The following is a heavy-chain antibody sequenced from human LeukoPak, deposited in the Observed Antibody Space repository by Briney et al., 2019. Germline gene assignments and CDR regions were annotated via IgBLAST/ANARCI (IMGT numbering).Heavy chain of an antibody. CDR1: GFTFDDYA. CDR3: ASRGGAPSNYDFWSGYDQVEAFDI. V-gene: IGHV3-43D*04. Sequence: GGSLRLSCVASGFTFDDYAMHWVRQTPEKGLEWVSLITWHGGDAYYADSVKGRFSISRDNAKNSLYLQMNSLRAEDTAVYYCASRGGAPSNYDFWSGYDQVEAFDIWGQGTMVTVSS. D-gene: IGHD3-3*01. CDR2: ITWHGGDA. J-gene: IGHJ3*02.